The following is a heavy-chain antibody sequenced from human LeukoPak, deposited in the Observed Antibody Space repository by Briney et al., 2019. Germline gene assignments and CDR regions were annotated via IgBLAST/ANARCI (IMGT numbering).Heavy chain of an antibody. J-gene: IGHJ5*02. CDR3: ARDAGDCGGDCPRWFDP. Sequence: GGSLRLSCAASEFTFTSYSMNWVRQAPGKGLEWVASISSSSTYIYYADSVKGRFTISRDNAKNTVDLQMNSLRGEDTAVYYCARDAGDCGGDCPRWFDPWGQGTLVTVSS. CDR2: ISSSSTYI. D-gene: IGHD2-21*02. V-gene: IGHV3-21*01. CDR1: EFTFTSYS.